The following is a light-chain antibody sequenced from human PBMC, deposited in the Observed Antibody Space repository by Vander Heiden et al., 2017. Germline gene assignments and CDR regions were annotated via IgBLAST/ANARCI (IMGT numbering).Light chain of an antibody. CDR1: QTISSY. CDR3: QQSYSVPWT. Sequence: DIQMTQSPSSLSASVGDTVTITCRASQTISSYLFWYQQKPGKAPRLLIYTASSLQSGVPSRFSGSGSGTEFTLTISSLQPEDFATYYCQQSYSVPWTFGQGTKVDIK. V-gene: IGKV1-39*01. J-gene: IGKJ1*01. CDR2: TAS.